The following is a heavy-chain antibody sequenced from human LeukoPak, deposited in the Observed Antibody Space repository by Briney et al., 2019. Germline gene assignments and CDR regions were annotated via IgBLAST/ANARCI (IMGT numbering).Heavy chain of an antibody. D-gene: IGHD5-18*01. Sequence: GGSLSLSCAASGFTFKNYALSWVRQAPGKGLEWVSVISGSGGTTYYADSVKGRFTISRDNSKNTVFLQMNSLRAGDTAVYYCARQAYTTMAYIDYWGQGTLVTVSS. V-gene: IGHV3-23*01. CDR3: ARQAYTTMAYIDY. CDR1: GFTFKNYA. CDR2: ISGSGGTT. J-gene: IGHJ4*02.